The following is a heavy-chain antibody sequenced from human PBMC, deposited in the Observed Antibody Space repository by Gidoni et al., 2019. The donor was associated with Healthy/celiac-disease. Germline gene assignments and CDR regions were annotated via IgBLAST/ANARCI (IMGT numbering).Heavy chain of an antibody. Sequence: QVQLVQSGAEVKKPGASVKVSCKASGYTFPSYGISWVRQAPGQGLEWMGWISAYNGNTNYAQKLQGRVTMTTDTSTSTAYMELRSLRSDDTAVYYCAREGAVVPAASDFDYYYYGMDVWGQGTTVTVSS. J-gene: IGHJ6*02. V-gene: IGHV1-18*01. CDR2: ISAYNGNT. CDR1: GYTFPSYG. D-gene: IGHD2-2*01. CDR3: AREGAVVPAASDFDYYYYGMDV.